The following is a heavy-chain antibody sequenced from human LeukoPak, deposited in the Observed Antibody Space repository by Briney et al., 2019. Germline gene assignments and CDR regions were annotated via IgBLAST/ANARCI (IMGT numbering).Heavy chain of an antibody. CDR1: GFTFDDYA. CDR3: AKGLDYDSSGYYSY. V-gene: IGHV3-9*01. D-gene: IGHD3-22*01. CDR2: ISWNSGSI. J-gene: IGHJ4*02. Sequence: GESLRLSCAASGFTFDDYAMHWVRQAPGKGLEWVSGISWNSGSIGYADSVKGRFTISRDNAKNSLYLQMNSLRAEDTALYYCAKGLDYDSSGYYSYWGQGTLVTVSS.